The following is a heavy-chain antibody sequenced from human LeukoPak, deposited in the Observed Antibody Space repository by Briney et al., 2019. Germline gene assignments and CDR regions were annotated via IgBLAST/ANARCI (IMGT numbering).Heavy chain of an antibody. V-gene: IGHV3-23*01. D-gene: IGHD3-10*01. CDR1: GVTFSSYA. CDR2: ISGSGGST. J-gene: IGHJ4*02. CDR3: AKERPYGSGSPLIDPFDY. Sequence: GGSLSLSCAASGVTFSSYAMSWVRQAPGKGLEWVSAISGSGGSTYYADSVKGRFTISRDNSKNTLYLQMNSLRAEDTAVYYCAKERPYGSGSPLIDPFDYWGQGTLVTVSS.